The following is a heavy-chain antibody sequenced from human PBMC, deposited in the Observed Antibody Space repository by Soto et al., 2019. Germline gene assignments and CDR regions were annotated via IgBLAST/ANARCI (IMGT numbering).Heavy chain of an antibody. CDR2: IWYDGSNE. Sequence: HPGGSLRLSCAASGFTFSNYGMHWVRQAPGKGLEWVAVIWYDGSNEYYADSVKGRFTISRDNSKNTLYLQMNSLRAEDTAVYYCARDDIPGRAVAIYGMDIWGQGTTVTVS. D-gene: IGHD6-19*01. J-gene: IGHJ6*02. CDR3: ARDDIPGRAVAIYGMDI. CDR1: GFTFSNYG. V-gene: IGHV3-33*01.